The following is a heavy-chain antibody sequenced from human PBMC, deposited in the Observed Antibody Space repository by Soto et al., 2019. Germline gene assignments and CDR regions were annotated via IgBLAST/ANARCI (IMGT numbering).Heavy chain of an antibody. Sequence: GGSLRLSCAASGFTFSSSAMSWVRQAPGKGLDWVSSISDSGVSTYYADSVKGRFTISRDNSKSTLYLLMNSLGAEDTAVYYYAKETYNGSSHFDYWGQGTLVTVSS. D-gene: IGHD3-10*01. V-gene: IGHV3-23*01. CDR1: GFTFSSSA. CDR3: AKETYNGSSHFDY. J-gene: IGHJ4*02. CDR2: ISDSGVST.